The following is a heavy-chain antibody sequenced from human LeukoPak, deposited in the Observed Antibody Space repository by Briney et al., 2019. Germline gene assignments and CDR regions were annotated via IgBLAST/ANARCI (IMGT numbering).Heavy chain of an antibody. CDR3: ARGCSGGSCYSDFDY. V-gene: IGHV4-59*10. CDR1: GGSLSGYY. CDR2: IYTSGST. J-gene: IGHJ4*02. Sequence: PSETLSLTCAVYGGSLSGYYWSWIRQPPGKGLEWIGRIYTSGSTNYNPSLKSRVTISVDTSKNQFSLKLSSMTAADTAVYYCARGCSGGSCYSDFDYWGQGTLVTLSS. D-gene: IGHD2-15*01.